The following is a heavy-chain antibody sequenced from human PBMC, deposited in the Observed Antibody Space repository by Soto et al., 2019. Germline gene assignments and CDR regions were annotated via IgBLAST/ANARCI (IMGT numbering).Heavy chain of an antibody. CDR3: ATGLTGSSSWNNWFDP. Sequence: QVQLQESGPGLVKPSETLSLTCTVSGGSISSYYWSWIRQPAGKGLEWIGRIYSSGSSNYNPSLKSRITMSVDTSKNQFSLKLSSVTAADTAVYYCATGLTGSSSWNNWFDPWGQGTLVTVSS. D-gene: IGHD6-13*01. CDR2: IYSSGSS. CDR1: GGSISSYY. J-gene: IGHJ5*02. V-gene: IGHV4-4*07.